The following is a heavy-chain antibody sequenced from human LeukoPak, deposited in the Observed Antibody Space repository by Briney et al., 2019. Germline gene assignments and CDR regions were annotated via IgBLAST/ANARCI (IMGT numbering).Heavy chain of an antibody. CDR1: GGSVSSARYY. CDR2: IYHTGST. J-gene: IGHJ4*02. D-gene: IGHD5-18*01. Sequence: PSETLSLTCSVSGGSVSSARYYWNWIRQLPGRGLEWIGYIYHTGSTYYRASLRSRLSISIDASKHQFSLRLSSVTAADTSVYYCARSRLGGYTYGFDYWGQGNLVTVSS. CDR3: ARSRLGGYTYGFDY. V-gene: IGHV4-31*03.